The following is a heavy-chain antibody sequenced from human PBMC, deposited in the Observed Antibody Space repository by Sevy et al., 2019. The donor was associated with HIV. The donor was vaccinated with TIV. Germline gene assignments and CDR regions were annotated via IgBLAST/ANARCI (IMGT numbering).Heavy chain of an antibody. Sequence: GGCLRLSCAASGFTFDDYAMHWVRQAPGKGLEWVSGISWNSGSIGYADSVKGRFSISRDNAKNSLYLQMNSLRAEDTALYYCAKDSGHDFWSGSPYFQHWGQGTLVTVSS. D-gene: IGHD3-3*01. CDR2: ISWNSGSI. CDR3: AKDSGHDFWSGSPYFQH. CDR1: GFTFDDYA. V-gene: IGHV3-9*01. J-gene: IGHJ1*01.